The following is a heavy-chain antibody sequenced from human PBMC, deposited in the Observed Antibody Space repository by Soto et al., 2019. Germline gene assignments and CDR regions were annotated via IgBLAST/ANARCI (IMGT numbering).Heavy chain of an antibody. D-gene: IGHD4-17*01. V-gene: IGHV1-2*04. CDR2: INPNSGGT. CDR1: GYTFTGYY. Sequence: QVQLVQSGAEVTKPGASVKVSCKASGYTFTGYYMHWLRQAPGQALECMGWINPNSGGTNYAQKFQGWVTMTRDTSISTAYMELSRLRSDDTAVYYCARSDYGDFPDWFDPWGQGTLVTVSS. CDR3: ARSDYGDFPDWFDP. J-gene: IGHJ5*02.